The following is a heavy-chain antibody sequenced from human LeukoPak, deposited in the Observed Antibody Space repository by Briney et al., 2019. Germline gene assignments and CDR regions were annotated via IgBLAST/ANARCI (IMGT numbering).Heavy chain of an antibody. CDR1: GVSISSSNSY. CDR3: ARQTGSGLFILP. V-gene: IGHV4-39*01. CDR2: IYYSGYA. J-gene: IGHJ4*02. D-gene: IGHD3/OR15-3a*01. Sequence: PSETLSRTCTVSGVSISSSNSYWGWIRQPPGKGLEWIGSIYYSGYAYYNASLNSQVSISIDTSKNRFSLKLTSVIAADTAVYYCARQTGSGLFILPGGQGTLVTVCS.